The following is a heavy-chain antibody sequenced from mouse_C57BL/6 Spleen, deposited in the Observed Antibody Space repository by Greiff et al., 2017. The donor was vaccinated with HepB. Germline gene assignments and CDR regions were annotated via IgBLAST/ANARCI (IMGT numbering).Heavy chain of an antibody. V-gene: IGHV2-2*01. J-gene: IGHJ1*03. CDR3: ARGVTTTGFDV. Sequence: VQLQQSGPGLVQPSQSLSITCTVSGFSLTSYGVHWVRQSPGKGLEWLGVIWSGGSTDYNAAFISRLSISKDNSKSQVFFKMNSLQADDTAIYYCARGVTTTGFDVWGTGTTVTVSS. CDR2: IWSGGST. D-gene: IGHD2-2*01. CDR1: GFSLTSYG.